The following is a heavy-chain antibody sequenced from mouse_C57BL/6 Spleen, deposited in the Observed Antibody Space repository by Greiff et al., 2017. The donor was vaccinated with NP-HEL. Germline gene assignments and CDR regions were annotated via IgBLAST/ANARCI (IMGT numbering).Heavy chain of an antibody. Sequence: QVQLQQPGAELVRPGTSVKLSCKASGYTFTSYWMHWVKQRPGQGLEWIGVIDPSDSYTNYNKKFKGKATLTVDTSSSTAYMQLSSLTSEESAVYYCARSLGTVVATDWYFDVWGTGTTVTVSS. D-gene: IGHD1-1*01. V-gene: IGHV1-59*01. J-gene: IGHJ1*03. CDR1: GYTFTSYW. CDR2: IDPSDSYT. CDR3: ARSLGTVVATDWYFDV.